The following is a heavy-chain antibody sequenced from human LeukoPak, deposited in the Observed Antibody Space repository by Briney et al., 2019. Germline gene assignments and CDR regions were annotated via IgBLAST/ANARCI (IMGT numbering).Heavy chain of an antibody. CDR1: GYSFTSYW. CDR3: ARLIAVAGTGWFDP. CDR2: IYPGDSDT. J-gene: IGHJ5*02. V-gene: IGHV5-51*01. Sequence: PGESLKISCKGSGYSFTSYWIGWARQRPGKGLEGMGIIYPGDSDTRYSPSFQGQVTISADKSISTAYLQWSSLKASDTAMYYCARLIAVAGTGWFDPWGQGTLVTVSS. D-gene: IGHD6-19*01.